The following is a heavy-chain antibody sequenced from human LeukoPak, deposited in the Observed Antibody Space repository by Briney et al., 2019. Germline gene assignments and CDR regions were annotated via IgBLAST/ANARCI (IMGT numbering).Heavy chain of an antibody. J-gene: IGHJ4*02. CDR2: INSDGSGT. Sequence: PGGSLRLSCAASGFTFSTYWMHWVRQAPGKGLLWVSRINSDGSGTRYADSVKGRFTISRDNAKNTLYLQMNSLRAEDTAVYYCARGYYDSSDYYGPYFDYWGQGTLVTVSS. CDR3: ARGYYDSSDYYGPYFDY. V-gene: IGHV3-74*01. CDR1: GFTFSTYW. D-gene: IGHD3-22*01.